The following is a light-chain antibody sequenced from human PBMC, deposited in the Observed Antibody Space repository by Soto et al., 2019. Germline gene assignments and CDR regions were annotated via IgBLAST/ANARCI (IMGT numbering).Light chain of an antibody. CDR2: GAS. V-gene: IGKV3-15*01. J-gene: IGKJ5*01. Sequence: EIVMTQSPATLSVSPGERATLSCRASQSVSSNLAWYEQKPGQAPRILLYGASTRATAIPARSSGSGSGTEFILTISSLQSEDFAVYYCQQYNDCPPNTFGQGTRLEIK. CDR1: QSVSSN. CDR3: QQYNDCPPNT.